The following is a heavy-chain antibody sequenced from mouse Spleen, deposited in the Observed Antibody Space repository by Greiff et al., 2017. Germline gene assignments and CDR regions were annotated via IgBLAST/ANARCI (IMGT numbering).Heavy chain of an antibody. CDR2: ISSGGSYT. CDR3: ARHYGSSSYYFDY. D-gene: IGHD1-1*01. J-gene: IGHJ2*01. V-gene: IGHV5-9-3*01. Sequence: EVQGVESGGGLVKPGGSLKLSCAASGFTFSSYAMSWVRQTPEKRLEWVATISSGGSYTYYPDSVKGRFTISRDNAKNTLYLQMSSLRSEDTAMYYCARHYGSSSYYFDYWGQGTTLTVSS. CDR1: GFTFSSYA.